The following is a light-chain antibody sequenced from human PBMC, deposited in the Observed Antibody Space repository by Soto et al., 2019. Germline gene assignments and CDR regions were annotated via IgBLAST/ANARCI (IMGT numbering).Light chain of an antibody. CDR1: QSVSSY. J-gene: IGKJ4*01. V-gene: IGKV3-11*01. Sequence: EIVLTQSPATLSLSPGERATLSCRASQSVSSYLAWYQQKPGQAPRLLIYDASNRATGIPARFSGSGSGTDFTLTLSSQEPEDFAVYYCQQRSNWPPLTFGGGTKVEIK. CDR2: DAS. CDR3: QQRSNWPPLT.